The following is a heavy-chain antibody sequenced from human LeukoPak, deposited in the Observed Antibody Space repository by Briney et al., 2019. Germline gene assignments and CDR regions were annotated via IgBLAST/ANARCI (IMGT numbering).Heavy chain of an antibody. V-gene: IGHV4-34*08. D-gene: IGHD5-18*01. J-gene: IGHJ6*02. CDR3: GRRGYSYGPTTRGMDV. CDR1: GFTFNNAW. CDR2: INHSGST. Sequence: GSLRLSCAASGFTFNNAWMSWVRQAPGKGLEWIGEINHSGSTNYNPSLKSRVTISVDTSKNQFSLKLSSVTAADTAVYYCGRRGYSYGPTTRGMDVWGQGTTVTVSS.